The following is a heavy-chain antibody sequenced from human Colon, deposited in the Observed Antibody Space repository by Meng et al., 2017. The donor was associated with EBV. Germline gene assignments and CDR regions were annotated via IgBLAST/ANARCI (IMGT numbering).Heavy chain of an antibody. CDR3: ARVRVIPAAVGFDY. Sequence: PSRIKPLVTWPTHGPVPGQHNNTSEWVTWVHHPPGKGLDSIGEIYLRGGTNYNPSFKSRVTISVDASNNHFFLKPSYVTAADTAVNYCARVRVIPAAVGFDYWGQGTLVTVSS. J-gene: IGHJ4*02. V-gene: IGHV4-4*03. CDR2: IYLRGGT. CDR1: GQHNNTSEW. D-gene: IGHD2-2*01.